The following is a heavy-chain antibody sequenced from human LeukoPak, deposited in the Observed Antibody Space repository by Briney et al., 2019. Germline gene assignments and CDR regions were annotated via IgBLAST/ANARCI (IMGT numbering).Heavy chain of an antibody. J-gene: IGHJ6*02. CDR1: GGSISSYY. CDR3: ARDIRKSYCTNGVCYHNYYYYGMDV. Sequence: SETPSLTCTVSGGSISSYYWSWIRQPPGKGLEWIGYIYYSGSTNYNPTLKSRVTISVDTSKNQFSLKLSSVTAADTAVYYCARDIRKSYCTNGVCYHNYYYYGMDVWGQGTTVTVSS. V-gene: IGHV4-59*01. CDR2: IYYSGST. D-gene: IGHD2-8*01.